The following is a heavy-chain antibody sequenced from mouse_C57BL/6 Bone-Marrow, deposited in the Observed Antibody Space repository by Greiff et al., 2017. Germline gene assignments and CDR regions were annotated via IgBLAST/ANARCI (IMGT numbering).Heavy chain of an antibody. D-gene: IGHD1-1*01. CDR3: AREYYGSSYWWFAV. V-gene: IGHV1-52*01. Sequence: VQLQQSGAELVRPGASVKLSCTASGYTFTSYCMPWVKQRPIQGLEWIGNIDPSGSDTYYHEKFKGKSTLTVDKSSSTAYMQLRSLTSEDSAVYYCAREYYGSSYWWFAVWGKGTLVTVSA. CDR1: GYTFTSYC. CDR2: IDPSGSDT. J-gene: IGHJ3*01.